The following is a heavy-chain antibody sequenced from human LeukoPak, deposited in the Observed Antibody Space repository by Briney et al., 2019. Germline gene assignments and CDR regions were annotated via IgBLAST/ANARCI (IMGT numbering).Heavy chain of an antibody. V-gene: IGHV4-34*01. J-gene: IGHJ5*02. Sequence: PSETLSLTCAVYGGSFSGYYWSWIRQPPGKGLEGIGEINHSGSTNYNPSLKSRVTISVDTSKNQFSLKLSSVTAADTAVYYCARAGTYYYGSGRLRGFDPWGQGTLVTVSS. CDR2: INHSGST. CDR1: GGSFSGYY. CDR3: ARAGTYYYGSGRLRGFDP. D-gene: IGHD3-10*01.